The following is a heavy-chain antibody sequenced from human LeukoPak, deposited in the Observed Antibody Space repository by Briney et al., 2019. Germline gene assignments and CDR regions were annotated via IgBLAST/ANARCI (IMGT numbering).Heavy chain of an antibody. J-gene: IGHJ6*02. CDR2: MDPNSGNT. CDR1: RYTFTSYD. CDR3: ARGRRDPGYYYYYGMDV. Sequence: ASVKVSCKASRYTFTSYDINWVRQATGQGLEWMGWMDPNSGNTSYAQKFQGRVTMTRNTSISTAYMELSSLRSEDTAVYYCARGRRDPGYYYYYGMDVWGQGTTVTVSS. V-gene: IGHV1-8*01.